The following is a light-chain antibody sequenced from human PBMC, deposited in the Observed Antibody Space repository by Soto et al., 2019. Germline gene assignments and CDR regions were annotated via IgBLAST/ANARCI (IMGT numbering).Light chain of an antibody. Sequence: DIVMTQSPDSLAVSLGERATIHCRSSQSVLDISNNRTYLAWYQQRPGQPPNLLSYWTSTRESGVPDRFSGSGSGTDFTLTISSLQPEDVEVYYCQQYYITPWTFGQGTKVDIK. CDR2: WTS. CDR3: QQYYITPWT. CDR1: QSVLDISNNRTY. J-gene: IGKJ1*01. V-gene: IGKV4-1*01.